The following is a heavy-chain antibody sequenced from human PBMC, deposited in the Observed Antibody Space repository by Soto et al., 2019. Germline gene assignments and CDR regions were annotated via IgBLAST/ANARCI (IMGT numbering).Heavy chain of an antibody. V-gene: IGHV4-39*02. J-gene: IGHJ4*02. CDR2: INYSGTT. CDR1: GGSFGSSAYY. CDR3: AREGSYSAYNFAHGIQLWSFDF. Sequence: SETLSLTCAVSGGSFGSSAYYWGWIRQAPGKGLEWIGSINYSGTTYYNPSLKSRVTISVDTSKNHFSLNLSSVTAADMAVYYCAREGSYSAYNFAHGIQLWSFDFWGQGALVTVSS. D-gene: IGHD5-12*01.